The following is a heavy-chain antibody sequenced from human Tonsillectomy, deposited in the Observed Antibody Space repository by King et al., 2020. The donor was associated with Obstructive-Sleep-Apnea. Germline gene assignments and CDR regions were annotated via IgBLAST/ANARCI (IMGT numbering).Heavy chain of an antibody. V-gene: IGHV3-11*06. Sequence: VQLVESGGGVVKPGGSLRLSCAASGFTFTDYDYYMSWIRQAPGKGLEGVAYISSTGTYIKYADSLKGRFTISRDNAANSVYLQMNSLRADDTALYFCARESGDCLVDSWGQGTLVIVSS. CDR1: GFTFTDYDYY. J-gene: IGHJ4*02. D-gene: IGHD7-27*01. CDR3: ARESGDCLVDS. CDR2: ISSTGTYI.